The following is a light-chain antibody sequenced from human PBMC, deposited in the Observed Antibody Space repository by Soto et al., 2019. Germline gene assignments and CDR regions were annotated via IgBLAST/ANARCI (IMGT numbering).Light chain of an antibody. CDR3: SSYTSSSTLYVV. CDR1: SSDVGGYNY. J-gene: IGLJ2*01. Sequence: QSALTQPASVSRTPGQSITISCTRTSSDVGGYNYVSWYQQHPGKAPKLMIYDVSNRPSGVSNRFSGSKSGNTASLSISGLQAEDEADYYCSSYTSSSTLYVVFGGGTKLTVL. V-gene: IGLV2-14*01. CDR2: DVS.